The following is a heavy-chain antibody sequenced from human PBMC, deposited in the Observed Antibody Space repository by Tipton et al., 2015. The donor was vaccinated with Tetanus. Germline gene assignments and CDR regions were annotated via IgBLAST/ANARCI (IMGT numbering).Heavy chain of an antibody. CDR1: GGSISSYY. V-gene: IGHV4-59*01. J-gene: IGHJ4*02. CDR3: ARGGITAAGILDY. D-gene: IGHD6-13*01. Sequence: TLSLTCTVSGGSISSYYWSWIRQPPGKGLEWIGYIYYSGSTNYNPSFKSRVTISVDTSKNQFSLNLSSVTAADTAVYYCARGGITAAGILDYWGQGTLVTVSS. CDR2: IYYSGST.